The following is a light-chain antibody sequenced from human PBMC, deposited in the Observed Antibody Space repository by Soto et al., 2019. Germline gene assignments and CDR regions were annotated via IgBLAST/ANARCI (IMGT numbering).Light chain of an antibody. J-gene: IGLJ1*01. Sequence: QSVLPQPASVSGSPGQSITISCTGTSSDVGGYNYVSWYQQHPGEAPKLMIYDVSDRPSGVSNRFSASKSGNTASLTISGLQPEDEADYFCCSYTSSSTPWVFGTGTKVTVL. CDR1: SSDVGGYNY. CDR2: DVS. CDR3: CSYTSSSTPWV. V-gene: IGLV2-14*03.